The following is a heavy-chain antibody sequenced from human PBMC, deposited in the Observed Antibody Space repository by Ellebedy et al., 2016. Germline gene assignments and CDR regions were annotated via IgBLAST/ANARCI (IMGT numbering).Heavy chain of an antibody. Sequence: GESLKISCVASGLTFSRYGMHWVRQIPGRGLEWVAFISYDGSDKYYADSVKGRFTISRDNSKNTLYLQMNSLRAEDTAVYYCARGASLYGDYVFDYWGQGTLVTVSS. J-gene: IGHJ4*02. D-gene: IGHD4-17*01. CDR2: ISYDGSDK. V-gene: IGHV3-30*03. CDR1: GLTFSRYG. CDR3: ARGASLYGDYVFDY.